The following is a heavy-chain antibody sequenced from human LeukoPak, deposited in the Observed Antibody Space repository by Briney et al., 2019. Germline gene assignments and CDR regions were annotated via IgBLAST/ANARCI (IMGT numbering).Heavy chain of an antibody. V-gene: IGHV4-34*01. CDR2: INHSGST. Sequence: SETLSLTCAVYGGSFSGYYWSWIRQPPGKGLEWIGEINHSGSTNYNPSLKSRVTMSVHTSKNQFSLKLSSVTAADTAVYYCARLGPVITMIVPSPGAFDIWGQGTMVTVSS. D-gene: IGHD3-22*01. CDR1: GGSFSGYY. CDR3: ARLGPVITMIVPSPGAFDI. J-gene: IGHJ3*02.